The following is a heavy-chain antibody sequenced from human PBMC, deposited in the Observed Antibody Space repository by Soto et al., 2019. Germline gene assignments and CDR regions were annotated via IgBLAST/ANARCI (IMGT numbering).Heavy chain of an antibody. Sequence: GGSLRLSCAASGFPFSNYEMNWVRQAPGKGLEWISYISYSGGTIYYADSVKGRFSISRDNAENSLYLQMNSLKAEDTAVYYCARAGGSGTYFSYYYYAMDVWGQGTTVTVS. D-gene: IGHD3-10*01. CDR3: ARAGGSGTYFSYYYYAMDV. CDR2: ISYSGGTI. CDR1: GFPFSNYE. V-gene: IGHV3-48*03. J-gene: IGHJ6*02.